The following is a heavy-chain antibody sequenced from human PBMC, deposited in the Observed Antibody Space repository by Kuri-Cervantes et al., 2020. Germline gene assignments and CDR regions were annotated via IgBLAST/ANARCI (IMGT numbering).Heavy chain of an antibody. CDR1: GYTFTGYY. J-gene: IGHJ6*02. D-gene: IGHD5-18*01. CDR3: ARGGYSYGYSYYGMDV. Sequence: ASVKVSCKASGYTFTGYYMHWVRQAPGQGLEWMGWISAYNGNTNYAQKLQGRVTMTTDTSTSTAYMELRSLRSDDTAVYYCARGGYSYGYSYYGMDVWGQGTTVTVSS. V-gene: IGHV1-18*04. CDR2: ISAYNGNT.